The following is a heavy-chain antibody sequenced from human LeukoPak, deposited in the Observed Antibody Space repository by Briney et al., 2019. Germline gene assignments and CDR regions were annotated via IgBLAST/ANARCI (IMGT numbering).Heavy chain of an antibody. Sequence: GGSLRLSCAASGFTFSSYGMHWVRQAPGKGLEWVAFIRYDGSNKYYADSVKGRFTISGDNSKNTLYLQMNSLRAEDTAVYYCAKGRKYGDPFDYWGQGTLVTVSS. CDR3: AKGRKYGDPFDY. J-gene: IGHJ4*02. D-gene: IGHD4-17*01. CDR1: GFTFSSYG. CDR2: IRYDGSNK. V-gene: IGHV3-30*02.